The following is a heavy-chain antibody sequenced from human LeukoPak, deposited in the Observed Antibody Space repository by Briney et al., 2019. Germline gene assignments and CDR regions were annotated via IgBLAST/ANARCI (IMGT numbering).Heavy chain of an antibody. CDR3: AKSSSGWYAY. V-gene: IGHV3-23*01. D-gene: IGHD6-19*01. CDR2: ITASCDTT. J-gene: IGHJ4*02. Sequence: GGSLRLSCAASGFTFSSYAMGWVRQAPGKGLEWVSAITASCDTTYYADSVKGRFTISRDNSKNTLYLQMNSLRAEDTAVYYCAKSSSGWYAYWGQGTLVTVSS. CDR1: GFTFSSYA.